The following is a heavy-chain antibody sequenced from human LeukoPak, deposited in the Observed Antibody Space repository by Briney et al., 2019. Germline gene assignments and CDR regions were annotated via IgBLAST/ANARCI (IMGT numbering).Heavy chain of an antibody. CDR1: GFTFSSYG. J-gene: IGHJ4*02. CDR2: IRYDGSNK. Sequence: GGSLRLSCAASGFTFSSYGMHWVRQAPGKGLEWVAFIRYDGSNKYYADSVKGRFTISRDNSKNTLYLQMNSLRAEDTAVYYCATVNRMHESSPSCPFDYWGQGTLVTVSS. CDR3: ATVNRMHESSPSCPFDY. V-gene: IGHV3-30*02. D-gene: IGHD2-2*01.